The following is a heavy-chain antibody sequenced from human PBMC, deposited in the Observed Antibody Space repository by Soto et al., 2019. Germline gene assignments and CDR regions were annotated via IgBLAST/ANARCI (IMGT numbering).Heavy chain of an antibody. Sequence: SETLSLTCTVSGGSISSYYWSWIRQPPGEGLEWIGYIYYSGSTNYNPSLKSRVTISVDTSKNQFSLKLSSVTAADTAVYYCAGSREGDHFFDYWGQGTLVTVS. CDR2: IYYSGST. CDR3: AGSREGDHFFDY. V-gene: IGHV4-59*01. J-gene: IGHJ4*02. D-gene: IGHD2-21*02. CDR1: GGSISSYY.